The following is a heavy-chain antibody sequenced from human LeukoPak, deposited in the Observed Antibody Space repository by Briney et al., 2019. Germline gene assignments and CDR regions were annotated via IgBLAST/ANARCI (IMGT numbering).Heavy chain of an antibody. CDR1: GGSISSSSYY. D-gene: IGHD3-22*01. J-gene: IGHJ6*03. CDR2: IYYSGST. V-gene: IGHV4-39*07. Sequence: SETLSLTCTVSGGSISSSSYYWGWIRQPPGKGLEWIGSIYYSGSTYYNPSLKSRVTISVDRSKNQFSLKLSSATAADTAVYYCARGRQVVISMDVWGKGTTVTVSS. CDR3: ARGRQVVISMDV.